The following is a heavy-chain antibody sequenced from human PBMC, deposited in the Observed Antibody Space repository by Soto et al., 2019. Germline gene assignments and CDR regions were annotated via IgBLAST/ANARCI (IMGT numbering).Heavy chain of an antibody. V-gene: IGHV4-61*01. CDR1: GGSVNSDSHN. CDR2: IYYTGST. J-gene: IGHJ4*02. CDR3: AREYANSPEDFDG. Sequence: SETLSLTCTVSGGSVNSDSHNWSWIRQPPGKGLEWIGYIYYTGSTNYNPSLKSRVTISLDTSRNQFSLKLSSVTAADTAVFYWAREYANSPEDFDGWGQGDLVTVYS. D-gene: IGHD2-2*01.